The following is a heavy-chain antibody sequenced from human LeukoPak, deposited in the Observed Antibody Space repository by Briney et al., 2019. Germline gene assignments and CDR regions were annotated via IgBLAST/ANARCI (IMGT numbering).Heavy chain of an antibody. CDR1: GFTFTNYW. Sequence: GGSLRLSCAASGFTFTNYWMHWVRQAPGKGLVWVSRINDAGSSTTYADSVKGRFTISRDNTKNTLYLQMNSLRAEDTAVYYCATQEYSSSSDAFDIWGQGTMVTVSS. CDR2: INDAGSST. V-gene: IGHV3-74*01. D-gene: IGHD6-6*01. CDR3: ATQEYSSSSDAFDI. J-gene: IGHJ3*02.